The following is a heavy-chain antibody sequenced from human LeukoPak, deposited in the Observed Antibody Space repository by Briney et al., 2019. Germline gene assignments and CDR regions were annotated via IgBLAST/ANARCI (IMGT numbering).Heavy chain of an antibody. CDR3: AKGIEFGRYCSSTSCRNYYYYGMDV. CDR2: ISGDGGST. Sequence: GGSLRLSCAASGFTFDDYAMHWVRQAPGKGLEWVSLISGDGGSTYYADSVKGRFTISRDNSKNSLYLQMNSLRTEDTALYYCAKGIEFGRYCSSTSCRNYYYYGMDVWGQGTTVTVSS. D-gene: IGHD2-2*01. CDR1: GFTFDDYA. V-gene: IGHV3-43*02. J-gene: IGHJ6*02.